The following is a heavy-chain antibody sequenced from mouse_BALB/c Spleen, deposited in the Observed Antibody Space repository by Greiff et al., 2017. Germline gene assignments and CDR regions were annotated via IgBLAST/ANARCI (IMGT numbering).Heavy chain of an antibody. CDR1: GDSITSGY. J-gene: IGHJ4*01. D-gene: IGHD1-2*01. Sequence: EVMLVESGPSLVKPSQTLSLTCSVTGDSITSGYWNWIRKFPGNKLEYMGYISYSGSTYYNPSLKSRISITRDTSKNQYYLQLNSVTTEDTATYYCARLRNYGPYYAMDYWGQGTSVTVSS. CDR3: ARLRNYGPYYAMDY. V-gene: IGHV3-8*02. CDR2: ISYSGST.